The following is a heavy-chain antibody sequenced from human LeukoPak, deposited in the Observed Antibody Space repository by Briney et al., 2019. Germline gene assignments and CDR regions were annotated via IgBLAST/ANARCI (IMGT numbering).Heavy chain of an antibody. CDR2: IYYSGST. V-gene: IGHV4-31*03. D-gene: IGHD4-11*01. CDR3: ARGGATTVTFDY. J-gene: IGHJ4*02. CDR1: GGSISSGGYY. Sequence: SQTLSLTCTVSGGSISSGGYYWSWLRQHPGKGLEWIGYIYYSGSTYYHPSLKSRVTISVDTSKNQFSLKLSSVTAADTAVYYCARGGATTVTFDYWGQGTLVTVSS.